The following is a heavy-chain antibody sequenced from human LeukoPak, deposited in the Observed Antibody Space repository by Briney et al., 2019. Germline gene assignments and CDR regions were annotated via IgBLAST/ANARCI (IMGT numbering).Heavy chain of an antibody. CDR3: ARDVGNYYFFNH. CDR1: GFTFTDYY. V-gene: IGHV1-2*02. CDR2: INPKSGVA. D-gene: IGHD1-7*01. J-gene: IGHJ4*02. Sequence: APVKVSCKASGFTFTDYYIHWVRQAPGQGLEWMGWINPKSGVANYAQKFQGRVTMTRDTSISTAYMELGSLRSDDPAVYFCARDVGNYYFFNHWGQGTLVTVSS.